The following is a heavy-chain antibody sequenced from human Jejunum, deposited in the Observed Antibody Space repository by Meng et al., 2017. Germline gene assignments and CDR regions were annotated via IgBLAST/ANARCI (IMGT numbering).Heavy chain of an antibody. J-gene: IGHJ4*02. Sequence: SQTLSLTCAISGDSVSSNSVAWNWIRQSPSRGLEWLGKTYYRSKWYNDYAVSVKSRMTVNPDTSKNQFSLQLNSVTPEDTAVYYCARQYMGAFDYWGQGTVVTVSS. V-gene: IGHV6-1*01. CDR1: GDSVSSNSVA. CDR3: ARQYMGAFDY. CDR2: TYYRSKWYN. D-gene: IGHD3-16*01.